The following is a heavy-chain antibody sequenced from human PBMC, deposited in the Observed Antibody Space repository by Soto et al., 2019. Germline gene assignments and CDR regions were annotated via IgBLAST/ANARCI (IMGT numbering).Heavy chain of an antibody. J-gene: IGHJ4*02. D-gene: IGHD6-13*01. Sequence: QVQLVESGGGVVQPGRSLRLSCAASGFTFSNYHIHWVRQTPGKGLEWVAVIRNDGTEKYYADSVKGRFTISRDNSNNILYLQMNSLRAEDTAVYYCARIGSWALNFDYWGQGTLVTVSS. V-gene: IGHV3-33*01. CDR3: ARIGSWALNFDY. CDR2: IRNDGTEK. CDR1: GFTFSNYH.